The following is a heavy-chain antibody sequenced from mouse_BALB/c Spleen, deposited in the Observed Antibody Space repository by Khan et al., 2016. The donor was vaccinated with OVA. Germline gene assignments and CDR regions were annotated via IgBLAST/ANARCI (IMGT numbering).Heavy chain of an antibody. D-gene: IGHD1-1*01. Sequence: EVQLQESGPGLVKPSQSLSLTCTVTGYSITSGYAWNWIRQFPENKLEWMGYISYSGVTSYTPSLKSRITITRDTSKNQFFLQLNSVTTEDTATYYCARRNYYGYYFDYWGQGTTLTVSS. CDR2: ISYSGVT. CDR1: GYSITSGYA. V-gene: IGHV3-2*02. CDR3: ARRNYYGYYFDY. J-gene: IGHJ2*01.